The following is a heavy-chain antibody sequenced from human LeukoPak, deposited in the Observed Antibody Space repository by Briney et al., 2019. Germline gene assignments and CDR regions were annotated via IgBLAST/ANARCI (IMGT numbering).Heavy chain of an antibody. Sequence: GSLRLSCAASGFTFSDYYMSWIRQAPGKGLEWVSYISSSSSYTNYADSVKGRFTISRDNSKNSLYLQMNSLRAEDTAVYYCARAATYYDILTGAPGYYGMDVWGQGTTVTVSS. V-gene: IGHV3-11*05. D-gene: IGHD3-9*01. CDR2: ISSSSSYT. J-gene: IGHJ6*02. CDR1: GFTFSDYY. CDR3: ARAATYYDILTGAPGYYGMDV.